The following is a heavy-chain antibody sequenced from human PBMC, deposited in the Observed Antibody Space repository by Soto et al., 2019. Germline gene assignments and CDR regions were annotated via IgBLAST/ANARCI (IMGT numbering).Heavy chain of an antibody. V-gene: IGHV5-51*01. CDR1: GYSFTSYW. Sequence: GESLKISCKGSGYSFTSYWIGWVRQMPGKGLEWMGIIYPGDSDTRYSPSFQGQVTISADKSISTAYLQWSSLKASDTAMYYCATRPYDSHYYYGMDVWGQGTTVTVSS. CDR3: ATRPYDSHYYYGMDV. J-gene: IGHJ6*02. D-gene: IGHD5-12*01. CDR2: IYPGDSDT.